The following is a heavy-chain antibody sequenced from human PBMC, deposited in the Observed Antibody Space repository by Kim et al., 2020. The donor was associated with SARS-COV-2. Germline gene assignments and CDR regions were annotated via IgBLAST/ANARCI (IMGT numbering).Heavy chain of an antibody. Sequence: SETLSLTCTVSGGSISSSSYYWGWIRQPPGKGLEWIGSIYYSGSTYYNPSLKRRVTITVDTSKNQFSLKLSSVTAADTAVYYCARDPILTGLLTPSNYYYYGMDVWGQGTTVTVSS. V-gene: IGHV4-39*01. CDR3: ARDPILTGLLTPSNYYYYGMDV. CDR1: GGSISSSSYY. D-gene: IGHD3-9*01. J-gene: IGHJ6*02. CDR2: IYYSGST.